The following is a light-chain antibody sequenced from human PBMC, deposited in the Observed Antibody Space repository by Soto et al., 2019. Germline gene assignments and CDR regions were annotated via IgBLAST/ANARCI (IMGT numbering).Light chain of an antibody. Sequence: ESVLTQSPGTLSLSPGEKATLSCRASQSVSSSYLAWYQQKPGQAPRLLIYGASSRATGIPDRFSGSGSGTDFTLTVSRLEPEDFAVYYCQQYSGGPPWTFGQGTKVEI. CDR1: QSVSSSY. CDR2: GAS. CDR3: QQYSGGPPWT. V-gene: IGKV3-20*01. J-gene: IGKJ1*01.